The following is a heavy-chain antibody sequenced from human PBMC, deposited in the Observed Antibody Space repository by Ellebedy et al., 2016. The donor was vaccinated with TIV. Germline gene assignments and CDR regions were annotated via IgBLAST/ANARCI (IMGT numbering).Heavy chain of an antibody. J-gene: IGHJ3*02. Sequence: SETLSLXCAVYGGSFSGYYWSWIRQPPGKGLEWIGEINHSGSTNYNPSLKSRVTISVDTSKNQFSLKLSSVTAADTAVYYCARGRIITIFGVVNDAFDIWGQGTMVTVSS. V-gene: IGHV4-34*01. CDR3: ARGRIITIFGVVNDAFDI. D-gene: IGHD3-3*01. CDR1: GGSFSGYY. CDR2: INHSGST.